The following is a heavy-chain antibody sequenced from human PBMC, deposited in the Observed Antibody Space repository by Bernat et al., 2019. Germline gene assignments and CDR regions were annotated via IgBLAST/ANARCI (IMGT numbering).Heavy chain of an antibody. CDR2: IKSKTDGGTT. CDR3: TTDLPIMIGGVHAFDI. J-gene: IGHJ3*02. V-gene: IGHV3-15*01. CDR1: GFTFSNAW. Sequence: EVQLVESGGGLVKPGGSLRLSCAASGFTFSNAWMSWVRQAPGKGLEWVGHIKSKTDGGTTDYAAPVKDRFTISRDDSKNTLYLQMNSLKTEDTAVYYCTTDLPIMIGGVHAFDIWGQGTMVTVSS. D-gene: IGHD3-22*01.